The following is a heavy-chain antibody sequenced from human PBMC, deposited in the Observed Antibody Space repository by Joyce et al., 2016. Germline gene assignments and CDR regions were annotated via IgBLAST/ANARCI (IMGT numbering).Heavy chain of an antibody. CDR3: ARGGWYDSLYRFDP. CDR2: ISGYNGNI. D-gene: IGHD3-22*01. J-gene: IGHJ5*02. CDR1: GYTFASYG. V-gene: IGHV1-18*04. Sequence: QVQLVQSGVEVKKPGASVKVSCKASGYTFASYGISWVRQAPGQGLEWMGWISGYNGNINYAQKLQGRGTMTTDTSTSTAYMELRSLRSDDTAVYYCARGGWYDSLYRFDPWGQGTLVTVSS.